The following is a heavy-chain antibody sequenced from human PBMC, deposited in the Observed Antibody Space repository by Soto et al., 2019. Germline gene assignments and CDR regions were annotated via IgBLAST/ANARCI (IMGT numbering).Heavy chain of an antibody. Sequence: QVQLVQSGAEVKKPGSSVKVSCKASGGTFSSYTISWVRQAPGQGLEWMGRIIPSLGIANYAQKFQGRVTITADKSTSTAYMELSSLRSEDTAVYYCSAYGSGSYIFDYWGQGTLVTVSS. V-gene: IGHV1-69*02. J-gene: IGHJ4*02. CDR3: SAYGSGSYIFDY. D-gene: IGHD3-10*01. CDR2: IIPSLGIA. CDR1: GGTFSSYT.